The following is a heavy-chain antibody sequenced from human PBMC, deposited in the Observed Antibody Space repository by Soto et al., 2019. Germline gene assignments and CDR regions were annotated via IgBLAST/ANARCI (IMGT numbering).Heavy chain of an antibody. V-gene: IGHV3-21*02. J-gene: IGHJ4*02. CDR2: ISRNKTYI. CDR3: ASDIRVFDF. Sequence: EVQLVESGGGLVKPGGSLRLSCAASGFTLSDYSMNWVRQAPGKGLEWVASISRNKTYINYSDSVKGRFTISRDNAKNSLYLQMNGLRAEDSAIYYCASDIRVFDFWGQGSLVTVSS. CDR1: GFTLSDYS.